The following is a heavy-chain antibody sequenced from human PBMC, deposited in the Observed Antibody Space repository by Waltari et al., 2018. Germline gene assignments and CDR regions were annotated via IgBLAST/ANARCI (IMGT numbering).Heavy chain of an antibody. V-gene: IGHV4-34*01. CDR3: ARGSRIAAAGYYFDY. D-gene: IGHD6-13*01. CDR1: GGSFSGYY. J-gene: IGHJ4*02. CDR2: INHSGST. Sequence: QVQLQQWGAGLLKPSETLSLTCAVYGGSFSGYYWSWIRQPPGKGLEWIGEINHSGSTNYNPSLKSRVTISVDTSKNQFSRKLSSVTAADTAVYYCARGSRIAAAGYYFDYWGQGTLVTVSS.